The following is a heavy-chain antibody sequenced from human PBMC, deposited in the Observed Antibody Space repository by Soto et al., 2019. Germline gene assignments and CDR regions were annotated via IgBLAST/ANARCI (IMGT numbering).Heavy chain of an antibody. CDR2: IDHSGTT. Sequence: SETLSLTCAVFGQSFSCYSWTWFRQSPGKGLEWLGQIDHSGTTFYNPSLKSRVSMSVDTSKQQFSLRLTSVTAADTAVYYCTRGLRCSSCSPLLTLSRLAYGLDVWGQGTTVTVPS. CDR1: GQSFSCYS. D-gene: IGHD3-16*02. J-gene: IGHJ6*02. CDR3: TRGLRCSSCSPLLTLSRLAYGLDV. V-gene: IGHV4-34*01.